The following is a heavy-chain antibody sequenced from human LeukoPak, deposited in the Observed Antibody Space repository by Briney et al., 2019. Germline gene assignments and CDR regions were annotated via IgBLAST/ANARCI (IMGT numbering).Heavy chain of an antibody. V-gene: IGHV3-74*03. D-gene: IGHD5-24*01. Sequence: GRSLRLSCAASGFTFSSYAMHWVRQAPGKGLEWVAHINTDGRTTTYADSVKGRFTVSRDNAKNTLYLEMNRLRAEDTAVYYCARDNAYMLDYWGQGTQVTVSS. J-gene: IGHJ4*02. CDR1: GFTFSSYA. CDR2: INTDGRTT. CDR3: ARDNAYMLDY.